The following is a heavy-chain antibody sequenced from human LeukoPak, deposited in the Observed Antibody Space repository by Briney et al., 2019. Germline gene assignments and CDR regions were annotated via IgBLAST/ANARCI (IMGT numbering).Heavy chain of an antibody. CDR1: GYTFTNYY. Sequence: ASVKVSCKASGYTFTNYYMHWVRQAPGQGLEWVGIINPSGGSTSYAQKFQGRVTMTTDTSTSTLYMELSSLRSEDTAVYYCARVGSGSWFLDYWGQGTLVTVSS. D-gene: IGHD6-13*01. CDR2: INPSGGST. V-gene: IGHV1-46*01. CDR3: ARVGSGSWFLDY. J-gene: IGHJ4*02.